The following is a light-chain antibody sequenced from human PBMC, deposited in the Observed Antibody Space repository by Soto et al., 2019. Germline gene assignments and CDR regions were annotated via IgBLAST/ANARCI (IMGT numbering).Light chain of an antibody. J-gene: IGLJ1*01. CDR2: DVS. Sequence: QSALTQPRSVSGSPGQSVAISCTGTSSDFGGYNYVSWYQQHPGKAPKVMIYDVSKRPSGVPDRFSGSKSGNTASLTISGLQAEDEADYYCCSYAGSYTYVFGTGTKVTVL. V-gene: IGLV2-11*01. CDR1: SSDFGGYNY. CDR3: CSYAGSYTYV.